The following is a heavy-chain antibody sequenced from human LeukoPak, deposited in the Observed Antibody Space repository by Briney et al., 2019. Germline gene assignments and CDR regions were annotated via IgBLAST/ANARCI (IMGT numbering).Heavy chain of an antibody. J-gene: IGHJ4*02. CDR2: IRYEGSNK. CDR3: AKDQQSFDY. V-gene: IGHV3-30*02. CDR1: GFTFSSYG. D-gene: IGHD6-13*01. Sequence: AGGSLRLSCAASGFTFSSYGMHWVRQARGKGREWVAFIRYEGSNKYYADSVKGRFTISRENSKNTLYLQMNSLRAEDTAVYYCAKDQQSFDYWGQGTLVTVSS.